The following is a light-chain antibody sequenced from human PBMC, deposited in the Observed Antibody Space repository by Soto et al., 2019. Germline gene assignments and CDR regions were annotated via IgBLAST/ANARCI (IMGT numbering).Light chain of an antibody. J-gene: IGKJ4*01. V-gene: IGKV1-5*03. CDR3: QQYNTYPLT. Sequence: DIQMTQSPSTLSASVGESVTITCRASQTISSWLAWYQQKPGKAPKFLIFKASSLESGVPSRFSGSGSGTGFPLTISILQPDDFATYYCQQYNTYPLTFGGGTKVEIK. CDR1: QTISSW. CDR2: KAS.